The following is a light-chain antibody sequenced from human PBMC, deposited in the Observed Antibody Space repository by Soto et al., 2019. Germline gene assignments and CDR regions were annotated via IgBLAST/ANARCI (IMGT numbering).Light chain of an antibody. J-gene: IGLJ2*01. Sequence: SYVLTQPPLVSVAPGQTASISCEGNSLGSKSVHWYQQRPGQAPVLVVYDDTNRPSGIPERFSGSNSGNTATLTVSRVEAGDEADYYCQLWDGSGGVFGGGTQLTVL. CDR3: QLWDGSGGV. V-gene: IGLV3-21*02. CDR1: SLGSKS. CDR2: DDT.